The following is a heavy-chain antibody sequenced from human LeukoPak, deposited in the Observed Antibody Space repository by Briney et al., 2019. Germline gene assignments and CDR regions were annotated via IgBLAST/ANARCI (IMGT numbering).Heavy chain of an antibody. J-gene: IGHJ1*01. Sequence: SETLSLTCTVSGASISGSYCTWIRQPAGEGLEWIGRMSSGGSTTYNPSFKSRVTMSLDTSKKQFSLNLTSVTAADTAVYYCARDQTYYVSSGYYYVTYLQHWGQGILVTVSS. CDR2: MSSGGST. CDR3: ARDQTYYVSSGYYYVTYLQH. CDR1: GASISGSY. V-gene: IGHV4-4*07. D-gene: IGHD3-22*01.